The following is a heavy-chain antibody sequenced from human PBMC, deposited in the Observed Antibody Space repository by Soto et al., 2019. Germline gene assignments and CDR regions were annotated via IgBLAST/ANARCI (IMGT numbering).Heavy chain of an antibody. CDR1: GFTFSSYG. V-gene: IGHV3-33*01. CDR3: ARGGLGLGMDV. Sequence: QVQLVESGGGVVQPGRSLRLSCAASGFTFSSYGMHWVRQAPGKGLEWVAVIWYDGSNKYYADSVKGRFTISRDNSKNTLYLQMNSLKAEDTAVYYWARGGLGLGMDVWGKGTTVTLSS. CDR2: IWYDGSNK. D-gene: IGHD3-9*01. J-gene: IGHJ6*03.